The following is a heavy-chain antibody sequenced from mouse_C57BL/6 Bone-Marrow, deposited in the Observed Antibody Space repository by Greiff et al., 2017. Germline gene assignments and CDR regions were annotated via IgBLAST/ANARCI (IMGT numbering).Heavy chain of an antibody. CDR3: ARSRYEYDGWFAY. J-gene: IGHJ3*01. V-gene: IGHV7-3*01. CDR1: GFTFTDYY. Sequence: EVQLQQSGGGLVQPGGSLSLSCAASGFTFTDYYMSWVRQPPGKALEWLGFIRNKANGYTTEYSASVKGRFTISRDNSQSILYLQMNALRAEDSATYYCARSRYEYDGWFAYWGQGTLVTVSA. CDR2: IRNKANGYTT. D-gene: IGHD2-4*01.